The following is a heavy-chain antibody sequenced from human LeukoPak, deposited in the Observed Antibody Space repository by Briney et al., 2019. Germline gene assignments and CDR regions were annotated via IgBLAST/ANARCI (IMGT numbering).Heavy chain of an antibody. Sequence: PGGSLRLSCAASGFTFSHYTMNWVRQAPGKGLEWVSYISSSGSTIYYADSVKGRFTISRDNAKNSLYLQMNSLRAEDTAVYYCALSYSGSYGAFDIWGQGTMVTVSS. CDR3: ALSYSGSYGAFDI. V-gene: IGHV3-48*04. D-gene: IGHD1-26*01. CDR1: GFTFSHYT. J-gene: IGHJ3*02. CDR2: ISSSGSTI.